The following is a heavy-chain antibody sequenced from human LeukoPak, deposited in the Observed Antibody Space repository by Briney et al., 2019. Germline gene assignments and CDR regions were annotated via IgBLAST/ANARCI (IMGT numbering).Heavy chain of an antibody. J-gene: IGHJ4*02. Sequence: GASVKVSCKASGYTFTDFYMHWVRQAPGQGLEWMGWINPNSGGTNYAQKFQGRVTMTRDTSISTAYMELSRLKSDDTAVYYCAREELSGSSPSCWSGLGYWGQGTLVTVSS. CDR1: GYTFTDFY. D-gene: IGHD2-2*01. V-gene: IGHV1-2*02. CDR2: INPNSGGT. CDR3: AREELSGSSPSCWSGLGY.